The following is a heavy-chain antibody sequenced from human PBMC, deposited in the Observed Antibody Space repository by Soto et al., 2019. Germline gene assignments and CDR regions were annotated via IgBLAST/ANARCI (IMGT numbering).Heavy chain of an antibody. CDR2: IYYSGST. J-gene: IGHJ3*02. Sequence: SETLSLTCTVSGGSISSSSYYWGWIRQPPGKGLEWIGSIYYSGSTYYNPSLKSRVTISVDTSKNQFSLKLSSVTAADTAVYYCATRKAHSSGWPGAAFDIWGQGTMVTVSS. V-gene: IGHV4-39*01. CDR1: GGSISSSSYY. D-gene: IGHD6-19*01. CDR3: ATRKAHSSGWPGAAFDI.